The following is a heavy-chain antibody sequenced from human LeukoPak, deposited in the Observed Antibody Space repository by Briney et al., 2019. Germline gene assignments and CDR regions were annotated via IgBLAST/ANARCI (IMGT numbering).Heavy chain of an antibody. J-gene: IGHJ3*02. CDR3: ASNVAVAGAFDI. V-gene: IGHV1-8*01. CDR2: MNPNSGNT. D-gene: IGHD6-19*01. CDR1: GYTFTSYD. Sequence: ASVKVSCKASGYTFTSYDINWVRQATGQGLEWMGWMNPNSGNTGYAQKFQGRVTMTRNTSISTAYMELSSLRSEDTAVYYCASNVAVAGAFDIWGPRTMVTVSS.